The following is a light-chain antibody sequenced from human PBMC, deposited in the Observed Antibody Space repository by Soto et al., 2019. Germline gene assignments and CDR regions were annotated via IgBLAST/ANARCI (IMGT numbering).Light chain of an antibody. Sequence: QRTQSPSTLSGSVGDSFTHTCRASQTISSWLAWYQQKPGKAPKLLIYAASTSQSGVPSRFSGSGSGTDFTLTISRLEPEDFAVYYCQQYGSSPSFGGGTKVDIK. CDR1: QTISSW. CDR3: QQYGSSPS. V-gene: IGKV1-5*01. CDR2: AAS. J-gene: IGKJ4*01.